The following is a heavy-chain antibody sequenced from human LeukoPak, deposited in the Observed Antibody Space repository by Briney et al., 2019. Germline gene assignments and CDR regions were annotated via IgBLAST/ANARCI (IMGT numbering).Heavy chain of an antibody. CDR3: AKVGGGLTIFGVVIAHYYYYGMDV. CDR1: GLTFSSYG. CDR2: ISYDGSNK. D-gene: IGHD3-3*01. J-gene: IGHJ6*02. V-gene: IGHV3-30*18. Sequence: GGSLRLSCAASGLTFSSYGMHWARQAPGKGLEWVAVISYDGSNKYYADSVKGRFTISRDNSKNTLYLQMNSLRAEDTAVYYCAKVGGGLTIFGVVIAHYYYYGMDVWGQRTTVTVSS.